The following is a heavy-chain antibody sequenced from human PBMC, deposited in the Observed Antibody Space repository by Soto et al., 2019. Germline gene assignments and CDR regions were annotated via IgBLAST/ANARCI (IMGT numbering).Heavy chain of an antibody. V-gene: IGHV3-48*02. Sequence: EVQLVESGGGLVQPGGYLRLSCADSGFSVSTYSMTWVRQAPGRGLEWVLDISSRRYTIYYADSVKGRFTISRANATNSLYLQMNSLIDEDTAVYYCARGGSSSENGMDVWGQGTTVTVSS. CDR1: GFSVSTYS. CDR3: ARGGSSSENGMDV. J-gene: IGHJ6*02. D-gene: IGHD6-6*01. CDR2: ISSRRYTI.